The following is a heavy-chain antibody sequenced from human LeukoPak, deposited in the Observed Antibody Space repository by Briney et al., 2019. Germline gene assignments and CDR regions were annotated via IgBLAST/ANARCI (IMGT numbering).Heavy chain of an antibody. J-gene: IGHJ6*03. V-gene: IGHV3-23*01. CDR1: GFTFSNYG. Sequence: GGSLRLSCAASGFTFSNYGMNWVRQAPGKGLEWVSLISGSGDSTYYADSVKGRFTIPRDNSKNTLYLQMNSLRVEDTAIYYCAKVYHRNYMDVWGKGTTVTVSS. CDR3: AKVYHRNYMDV. D-gene: IGHD2-2*02. CDR2: ISGSGDST.